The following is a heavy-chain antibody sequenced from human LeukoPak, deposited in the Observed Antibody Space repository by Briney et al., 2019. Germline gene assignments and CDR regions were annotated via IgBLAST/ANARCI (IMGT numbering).Heavy chain of an antibody. V-gene: IGHV4-59*08. CDR2: IYYSGST. Sequence: AQTLSLTCTVSGGSINSDYWSWIRQPPGKGLEWIGYIYYSGSTNYNPSLKRRVTISVDTSKSHFSLKLSSVTAADTAVYYCARHVGSSSWQNFDYWGQGTLVTVSS. CDR1: GGSINSDY. CDR3: ARHVGSSSWQNFDY. J-gene: IGHJ4*02. D-gene: IGHD6-13*01.